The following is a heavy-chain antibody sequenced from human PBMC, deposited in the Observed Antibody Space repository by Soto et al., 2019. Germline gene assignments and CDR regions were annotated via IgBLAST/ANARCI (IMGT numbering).Heavy chain of an antibody. CDR2: INAGNGNT. D-gene: IGHD3-22*01. CDR1: GCTFTSYA. V-gene: IGHV1-3*01. CDR3: ARAGSEYYYDSSGYYYVY. J-gene: IGHJ4*02. Sequence: ASVKVSCKASGCTFTSYAMHWVRQAPGQRLEWMGWINAGNGNTKYSQKFQGRVTITRDTSASTAYMELSSLRSEDTAVYYCARAGSEYYYDSSGYYYVYWGQGTLVTVSS.